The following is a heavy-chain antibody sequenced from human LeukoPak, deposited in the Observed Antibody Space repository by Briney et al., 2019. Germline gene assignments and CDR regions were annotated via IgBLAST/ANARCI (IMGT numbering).Heavy chain of an antibody. D-gene: IGHD3-22*01. CDR1: GYTFTGYN. V-gene: IGHV1-2*02. CDR3: ARNLVYYDSSGYPDY. Sequence: SVKVSCKASGYTFTGYNMHWVRQAPGHGLESMRWINPNSGGTNYAQKFQGRVTKTRDTSISTAYMEISRLRSDDTAVYYCARNLVYYDSSGYPDYWGQRNLVTVSS. J-gene: IGHJ4*02. CDR2: INPNSGGT.